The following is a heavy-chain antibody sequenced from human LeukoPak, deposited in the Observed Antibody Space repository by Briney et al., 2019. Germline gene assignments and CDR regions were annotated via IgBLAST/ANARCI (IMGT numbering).Heavy chain of an antibody. V-gene: IGHV4-34*01. CDR2: INHSGST. CDR3: ASPWDIADY. D-gene: IGHD2-15*01. CDR1: GGSFSGYY. Sequence: PSETLSLTCAVYGGSFSGYYWSWIRQPPGKGLEWIGEINHSGSTNYNPSLKSRVTVSVDTSKNQFSLKLSSVTAADTAVYYCASPWDIADYWGQGTLVTVSS. J-gene: IGHJ4*02.